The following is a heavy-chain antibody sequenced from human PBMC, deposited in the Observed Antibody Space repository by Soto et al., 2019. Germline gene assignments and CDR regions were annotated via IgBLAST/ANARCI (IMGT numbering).Heavy chain of an antibody. Sequence: EVQLVESGGGLVQPGGSLRLSCAASGFTFSSYWMSWVRQAPGKGLEWVANIKQDGSEKYYVYSVKGRFTISRDNTKNSLYLQKNSLRAEDTAVYYCARDYYDSSGYYLNWFDPLGQGTLVTVSS. CDR3: ARDYYDSSGYYLNWFDP. V-gene: IGHV3-7*01. D-gene: IGHD3-22*01. CDR2: IKQDGSEK. J-gene: IGHJ5*02. CDR1: GFTFSSYW.